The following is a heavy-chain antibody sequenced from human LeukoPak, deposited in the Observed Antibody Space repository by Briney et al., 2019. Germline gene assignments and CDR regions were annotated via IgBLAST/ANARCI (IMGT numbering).Heavy chain of an antibody. CDR1: GFTFSDYY. Sequence: GGSLRLSCAASGFTFSDYYTSWIRQAPGKGLEWVSYISSSGSTIYYADSVKDRFTISRDNAKNSLYLQMNSLRAEDMALYYCAKDINYDSSGPAAFDIWGQGTMVTVSS. J-gene: IGHJ3*02. CDR3: AKDINYDSSGPAAFDI. V-gene: IGHV3-11*01. D-gene: IGHD3-22*01. CDR2: ISSSGSTI.